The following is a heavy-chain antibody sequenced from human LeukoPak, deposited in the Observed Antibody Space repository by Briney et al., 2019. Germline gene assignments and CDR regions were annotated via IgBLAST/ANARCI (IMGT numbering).Heavy chain of an antibody. CDR2: IFYSGST. D-gene: IGHD2-8*01. CDR1: GGSISSSSYY. J-gene: IGHJ4*02. Sequence: SETLSLTCTVSGGSISSSSYYWGWIRQPPGKGLEWIGSIFYSGSTYYNPSLKSRVTISVDRSTNQFSLKLSSVTAADTAVYYCASAMGPYFDYWGQGTLVTVSS. V-gene: IGHV4-39*01. CDR3: ASAMGPYFDY.